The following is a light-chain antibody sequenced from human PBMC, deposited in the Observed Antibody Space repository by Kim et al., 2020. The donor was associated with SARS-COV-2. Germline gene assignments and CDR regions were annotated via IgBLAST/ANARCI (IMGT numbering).Light chain of an antibody. CDR2: RNK. CDR1: NSNIKNNY. Sequence: GQGVVISCSGSNSNIKNNYVYWYHQLPGTAPKLLIYRNKQRPSGVPDRFSGSKSGTSASLAISGLRSDDEADYYCAAWDDSLSGVVFGGGTQLTVL. V-gene: IGLV1-47*01. CDR3: AAWDDSLSGVV. J-gene: IGLJ2*01.